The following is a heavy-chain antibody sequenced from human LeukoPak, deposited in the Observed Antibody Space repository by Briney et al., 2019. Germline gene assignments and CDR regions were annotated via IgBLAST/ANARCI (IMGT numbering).Heavy chain of an antibody. CDR2: IYYSGST. D-gene: IGHD6-13*01. J-gene: IGHJ4*02. CDR3: AREVGIAAAGPYDY. Sequence: PSETLSLTCTVSGGSISSSSYYWGWIRQPPGKGLEWIGSIYYSGSTYYNPSLKSRVTISVDTSKNQFSLKLSSVTAADTAVYYCAREVGIAAAGPYDYWGQGTLVTVSS. V-gene: IGHV4-39*07. CDR1: GGSISSSSYY.